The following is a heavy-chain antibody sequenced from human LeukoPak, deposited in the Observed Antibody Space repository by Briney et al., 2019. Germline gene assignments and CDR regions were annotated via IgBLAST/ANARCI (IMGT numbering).Heavy chain of an antibody. CDR3: TRGPGRSSSPYYGMDV. V-gene: IGHV3-23*01. Sequence: PGGSLRLSCVASGFTFSSCSMTWVRQAPGKGLECVSTITPTADWTFYADSVKGRFSISRDNSKNTVYLQMNSLRAEDTAVYYCTRGPGRSSSPYYGMDVGGQGTTVTVSS. D-gene: IGHD6-6*01. J-gene: IGHJ6*02. CDR1: GFTFSSCS. CDR2: ITPTADWT.